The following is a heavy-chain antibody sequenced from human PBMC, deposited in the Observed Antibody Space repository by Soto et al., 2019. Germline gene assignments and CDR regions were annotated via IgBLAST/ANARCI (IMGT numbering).Heavy chain of an antibody. D-gene: IGHD5-12*01. CDR1: GFSLSTSGVG. Sequence: SGPTLVHPTQTLTLTCSFSGFSLSTSGVGVGWIRQPPGKALEWLALIYWNDDKRYSPSLKSRLTITKDTSKNQVVLTMTNMDPVDTATYYCAHPRDGYNFYDYWGQGTLVTVSS. V-gene: IGHV2-5*01. CDR3: AHPRDGYNFYDY. CDR2: IYWNDDK. J-gene: IGHJ4*02.